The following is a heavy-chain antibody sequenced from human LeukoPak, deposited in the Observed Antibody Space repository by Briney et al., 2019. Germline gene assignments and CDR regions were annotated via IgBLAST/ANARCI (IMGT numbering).Heavy chain of an antibody. CDR2: IGGGGGST. Sequence: GGSPRLSCAASGFTFSNYAMNWVRQAPGKGLEWVSAIGGGGGSTYYADSVKGRFTISRDNSKNTLYLQMNSLRAEDTAVYYCAWSSGWYWYFDYWGQGTLVTVSS. CDR1: GFTFSNYA. D-gene: IGHD6-19*01. V-gene: IGHV3-23*01. J-gene: IGHJ4*02. CDR3: AWSSGWYWYFDY.